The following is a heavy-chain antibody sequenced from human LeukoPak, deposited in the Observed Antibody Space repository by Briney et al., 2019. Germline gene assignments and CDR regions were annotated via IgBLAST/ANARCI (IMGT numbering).Heavy chain of an antibody. Sequence: ASVKVSCKASGYTFIAYYMHWVRQDPGQGLEWMGWINPNSGGTNYAQKFQGRVTMTRDTSISTVYMGLSRLRSDDTAVYYCARGSCSSTSCLSIDDYWGQGTLVTVSS. CDR1: GYTFIAYY. CDR3: ARGSCSSTSCLSIDDY. CDR2: INPNSGGT. D-gene: IGHD2-2*01. V-gene: IGHV1-2*02. J-gene: IGHJ4*02.